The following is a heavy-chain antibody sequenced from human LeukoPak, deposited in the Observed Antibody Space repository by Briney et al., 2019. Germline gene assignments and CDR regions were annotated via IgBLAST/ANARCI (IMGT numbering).Heavy chain of an antibody. Sequence: ASVRVSCKTSGYTFTGYYIQWLRQAPGQGLEWMGWISPDSGATKYAQKFQGRVTMTRDTSTSTVYMELSSLRSEDTAVYYCARDYDSSGYYYYYYYGMDVWGQGTAVTVSS. CDR3: ARDYDSSGYYYYYYYGMDV. J-gene: IGHJ6*02. V-gene: IGHV1-2*02. D-gene: IGHD3-22*01. CDR2: ISPDSGAT. CDR1: GYTFTGYY.